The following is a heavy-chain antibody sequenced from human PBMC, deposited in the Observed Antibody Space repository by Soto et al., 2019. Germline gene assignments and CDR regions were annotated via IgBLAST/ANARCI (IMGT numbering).Heavy chain of an antibody. CDR2: IYPSGNT. J-gene: IGHJ4*02. CDR1: GGSISAYY. CDR3: AREESDY. Sequence: QVQLQESGPGLVQPSETLSLTCTVSGGSISAYYWSWIRQPAGKRLEWIGRIYPSGNTEYNPSLRSRVAMSLDTSKNQFSLRLNSLTAAETAVYYCAREESDYWGQGTLVTVSS. V-gene: IGHV4-4*07.